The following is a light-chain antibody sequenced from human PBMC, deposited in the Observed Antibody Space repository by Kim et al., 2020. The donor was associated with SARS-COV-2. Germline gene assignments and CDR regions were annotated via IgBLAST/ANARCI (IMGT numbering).Light chain of an antibody. V-gene: IGKV1-27*01. CDR3: QKYDSAPLT. J-gene: IGKJ4*01. Sequence: ASVGDRVTITGRASRGITNDLAWYQQKPGKVPRLLIYAASTLQSGVPTRFSGSASGTDFTLTISSLQPEDVASYYCQKYDSAPLTFGGGTKVDIK. CDR2: AAS. CDR1: RGITND.